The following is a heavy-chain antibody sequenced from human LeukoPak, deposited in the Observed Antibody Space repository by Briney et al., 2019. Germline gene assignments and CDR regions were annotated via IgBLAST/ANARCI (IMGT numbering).Heavy chain of an antibody. CDR3: ARDRGYSSFDY. CDR2: IKEDGSEI. J-gene: IGHJ4*02. D-gene: IGHD4-23*01. Sequence: PGGSLRLSCAASAFTFSNYWMSWVRQAPGKGLEWVANIKEDGSEINYVDSVKGRFTISRDNAKNSLYLQMNSLTVDDTAVYYCARDRGYSSFDYWSQGTLVTVSS. CDR1: AFTFSNYW. V-gene: IGHV3-7*01.